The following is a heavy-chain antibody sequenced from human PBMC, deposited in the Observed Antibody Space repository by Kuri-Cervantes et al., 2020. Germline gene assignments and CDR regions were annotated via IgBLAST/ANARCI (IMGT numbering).Heavy chain of an antibody. V-gene: IGHV1-8*01. D-gene: IGHD3-10*01. J-gene: IGHJ4*02. CDR1: GYTFTSYD. CDR2: MNPNSGNT. CDR3: ARGSRVITMVRGVIGSFDY. Sequence: ASVKVSRKASGYTFTSYDINWVRQATGQGLEWMGWMNPNSGNTGYAQKFQGRVTMTRNTSISTAYMELSRLRSDDTAVYYCARGSRVITMVRGVIGSFDYWGQGTLVTVSS.